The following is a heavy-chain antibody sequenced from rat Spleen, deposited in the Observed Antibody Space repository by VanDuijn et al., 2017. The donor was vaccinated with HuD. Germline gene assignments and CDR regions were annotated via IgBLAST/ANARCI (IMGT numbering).Heavy chain of an antibody. J-gene: IGHJ1*01. CDR1: GFTFSNYY. CDR3: ARQAYSGLYWYFDF. CDR2: ISTGGGNT. V-gene: IGHV5-25*01. Sequence: EVQLAESGGGLVQPGRSMKLSCTALGFTFSNYYMAWVRQAPTKGLEWVASISTGGGNTYYRDSVKGRFTISRDNAKSTLYLQMDSLRSEDTATYYCARQAYSGLYWYFDFWGPGTMVTVSS. D-gene: IGHD1-1*01.